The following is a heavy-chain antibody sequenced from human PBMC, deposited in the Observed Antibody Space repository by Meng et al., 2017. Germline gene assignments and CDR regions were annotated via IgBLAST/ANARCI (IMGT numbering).Heavy chain of an antibody. Sequence: QIHLQQSCPGLVNRAQTLALICAISGDSFSSISAAWNWIGQSPSGGLEWLGRAYYRSKWYQDYAESVKSRISIDPDTSKNQFSLQLRSVTPEDSAVYYCARGSYSFDSWGQRTLVTVSS. CDR3: ARGSYSFDS. CDR2: AYYRSKWYQ. V-gene: IGHV6-1*01. CDR1: GDSFSSISAA. D-gene: IGHD1-26*01. J-gene: IGHJ4*02.